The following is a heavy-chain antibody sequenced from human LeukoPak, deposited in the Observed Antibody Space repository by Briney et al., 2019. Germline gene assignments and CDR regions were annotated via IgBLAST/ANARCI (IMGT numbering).Heavy chain of an antibody. D-gene: IGHD3-10*01. J-gene: IGHJ4*02. Sequence: PGGSLRLSCAASGFTFDDYGMSWVRHAPGKGLEWVSGINWNGGSTGYADSVKGRFTISRDNAKNSLYLQMNSLRAEDAAVYYCVRWGSGNYYRYFDYWGQGTQVTVSS. CDR1: GFTFDDYG. CDR2: INWNGGST. CDR3: VRWGSGNYYRYFDY. V-gene: IGHV3-20*04.